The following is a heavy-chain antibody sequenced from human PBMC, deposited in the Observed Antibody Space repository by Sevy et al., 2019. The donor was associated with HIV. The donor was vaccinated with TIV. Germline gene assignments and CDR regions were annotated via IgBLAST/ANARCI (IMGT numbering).Heavy chain of an antibody. V-gene: IGHV3-23*01. Sequence: GGSLRLSCAASGFTFRNYVMNWVRQPPGKGLEWVSVISDGGGTTYYAHSVKGRFNISRDDSKSTLYLQMNSLRVEDTAVYFCAKRVAGALAALDIWGQGTMVTVSS. CDR3: AKRVAGALAALDI. CDR1: GFTFRNYV. D-gene: IGHD3-10*01. J-gene: IGHJ3*02. CDR2: ISDGGGTT.